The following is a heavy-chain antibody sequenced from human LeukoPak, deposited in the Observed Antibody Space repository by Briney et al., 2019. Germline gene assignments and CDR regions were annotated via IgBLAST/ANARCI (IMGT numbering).Heavy chain of an antibody. CDR3: AKVAWFGELSLYFDY. CDR2: ISYDGSNK. J-gene: IGHJ4*02. V-gene: IGHV3-30*18. Sequence: GRSLRLSCAASGFTFSSYGMHWVRQAPGKGLEWVAVISYDGSNKYYADSVKGRFTISRDNSKNTLYLQMNSPRAEDTAVYYCAKVAWFGELSLYFDYWAREPWSPSPQ. D-gene: IGHD3-10*01. CDR1: GFTFSSYG.